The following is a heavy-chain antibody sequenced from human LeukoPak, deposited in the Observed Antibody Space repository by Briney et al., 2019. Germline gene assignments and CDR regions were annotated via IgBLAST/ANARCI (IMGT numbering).Heavy chain of an antibody. CDR3: ARDLGGIYFDY. Sequence: SETLSLTCTVSDASISGYYWSWIRQPPGKGLEWIGSIHFSGSTNYNPSLRSRVTISVDTSKNQLSLKLSSVTAADTAVYDCARDLGGIYFDYWGQGTLVTVSS. J-gene: IGHJ4*02. CDR2: IHFSGST. D-gene: IGHD1-26*01. V-gene: IGHV4-59*01. CDR1: DASISGYY.